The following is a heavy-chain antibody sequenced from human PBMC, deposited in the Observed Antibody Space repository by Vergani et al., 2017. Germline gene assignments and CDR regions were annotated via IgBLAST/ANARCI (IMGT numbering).Heavy chain of an antibody. CDR1: GYTFTSYD. Sequence: QVQLVQSGAEVKKPGASVKVSCKASGYTFTSYDINWLRQATGEGLEWMGWMNPNSGNTGYAQKFQGRVTMTRNTSISTAYMELSSLRSEDTAVYYCARGWWGYCSSTSCYQFGYWGQGTLVTVSS. CDR2: MNPNSGNT. V-gene: IGHV1-8*01. D-gene: IGHD2-2*01. CDR3: ARGWWGYCSSTSCYQFGY. J-gene: IGHJ4*02.